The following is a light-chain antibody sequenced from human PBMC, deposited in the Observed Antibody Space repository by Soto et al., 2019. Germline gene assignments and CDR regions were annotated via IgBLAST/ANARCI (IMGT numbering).Light chain of an antibody. CDR2: RAS. CDR3: QQYNKWPIT. J-gene: IGKJ5*01. Sequence: IVLTQSPATLSVSPWERATLSCRASQSVGSLLAWYQQKAGQAPRLLIYRASSRATGISGSFSGSGSGTEFTLTITSLQSEDSAVYYCQQYNKWPITFGQGTRLEIK. CDR1: QSVGSL. V-gene: IGKV3-15*01.